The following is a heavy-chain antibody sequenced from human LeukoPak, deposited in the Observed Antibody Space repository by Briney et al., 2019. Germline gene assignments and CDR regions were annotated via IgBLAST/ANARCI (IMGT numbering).Heavy chain of an antibody. CDR3: ARSDFIYSYGDY. Sequence: GASVKVSCKASGYTFTSYGISWVRQAPGQGLEWMGWINPNSGGTNYAQKFQGRVTMTRDTSISTAYMELSRLRSDDTAVYYCARSDFIYSYGDYWGQGTLVTVSS. D-gene: IGHD5-18*01. J-gene: IGHJ4*02. V-gene: IGHV1-2*02. CDR1: GYTFTSYG. CDR2: INPNSGGT.